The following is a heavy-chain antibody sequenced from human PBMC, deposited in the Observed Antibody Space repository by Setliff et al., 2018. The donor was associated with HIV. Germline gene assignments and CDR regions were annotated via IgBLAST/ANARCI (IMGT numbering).Heavy chain of an antibody. V-gene: IGHV1-18*01. Sequence: ASVKVSCKASGYTFVSYGISWVRQAPGQGLEWMGWISAYNGNTNYAQKLQGRVTMTTDTSTSTVYMELRSMRSDDTAVYYCARDKNFGSGIYRLLDSWGQGTLVTVSS. CDR3: ARDKNFGSGIYRLLDS. CDR1: GYTFVSYG. CDR2: ISAYNGNT. J-gene: IGHJ4*02. D-gene: IGHD3-10*01.